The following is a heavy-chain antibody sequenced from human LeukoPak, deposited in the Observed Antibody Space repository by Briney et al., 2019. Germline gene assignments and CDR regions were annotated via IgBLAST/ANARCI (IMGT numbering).Heavy chain of an antibody. Sequence: GGSLRLSCAASGFTFSSYSMNWVRQAPGKGLEWVSSISSSSSTVYYADSVKGRFTISRDNAKNSLYLQMNSLRAEDTAVYYCARDRGGSYSAIDYWGQGTLVTVSS. CDR2: ISSSSSTV. CDR1: GFTFSSYS. D-gene: IGHD1-26*01. J-gene: IGHJ4*02. CDR3: ARDRGGSYSAIDY. V-gene: IGHV3-48*04.